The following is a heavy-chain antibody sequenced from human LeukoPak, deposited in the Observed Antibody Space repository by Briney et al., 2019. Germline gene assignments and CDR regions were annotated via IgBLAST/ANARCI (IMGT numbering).Heavy chain of an antibody. CDR2: IYHTGTT. CDR3: ASVSVWELATHTGGSFDY. J-gene: IGHJ4*02. CDR1: GGLISRIEYY. D-gene: IGHD1-26*01. Sequence: SETLSLTCTVSGGLISRIEYYWGWVRQSPVKGLEWLGHIYHTGTTLYSPHLNNRLTVSRDSSKNQFSLTLNSVTAADTAVYYCASVSVWELATHTGGSFDYWGRGILVTVSS. V-gene: IGHV4-30-4*01.